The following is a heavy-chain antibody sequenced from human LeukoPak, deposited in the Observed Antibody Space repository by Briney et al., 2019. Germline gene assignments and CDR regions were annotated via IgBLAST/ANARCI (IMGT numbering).Heavy chain of an antibody. CDR3: ARVGVGEQQLVSDY. D-gene: IGHD6-13*01. Sequence: GGSLRLSCAASGFTFSSYSMNWVRQAPGKGLEWVSSISSSSYIYYADSVKGRFTISRDNAKNSLYLQMNSLRAEDTAVYYCARVGVGEQQLVSDYWGQGTLVTVSS. V-gene: IGHV3-21*01. CDR1: GFTFSSYS. J-gene: IGHJ4*02. CDR2: ISSSSYI.